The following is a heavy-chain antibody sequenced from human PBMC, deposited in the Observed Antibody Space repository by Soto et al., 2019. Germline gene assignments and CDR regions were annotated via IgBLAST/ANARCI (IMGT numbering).Heavy chain of an antibody. J-gene: IGHJ6*02. Sequence: GESLKISCEGSGYSVSSYWIGWVRQMPGKGLEWMGIIYPGDSDTTYSPSFQGQVTISADTSISTAFLQWGSLKASDTAMYDCARGYCISTTCKRDNGSDYYGMDVWGQGTTVTVSS. CDR3: ARGYCISTTCKRDNGSDYYGMDV. CDR1: GYSVSSYW. D-gene: IGHD2-2*01. CDR2: IYPGDSDT. V-gene: IGHV5-51*01.